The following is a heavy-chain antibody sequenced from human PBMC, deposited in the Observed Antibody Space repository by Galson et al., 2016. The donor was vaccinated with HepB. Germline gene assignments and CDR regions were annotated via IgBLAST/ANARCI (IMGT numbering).Heavy chain of an antibody. CDR3: ARASKQWLVRHFFDS. CDR2: INVDETEK. J-gene: IGHJ5*01. Sequence: SLRLSCAASGFPFTTYWMTWVRQAPGKGLEWVGQINVDETEKYYVDSVRGRFTVTRDNATNSLYLQMNSLRVDDTAVYYCARASKQWLVRHFFDSWGQGTLVTVSS. CDR1: GFPFTTYW. D-gene: IGHD6-19*01. V-gene: IGHV3-7*02.